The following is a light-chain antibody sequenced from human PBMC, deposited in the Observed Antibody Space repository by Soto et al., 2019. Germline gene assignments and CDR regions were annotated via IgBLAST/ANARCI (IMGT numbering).Light chain of an antibody. Sequence: EIVLARSPGDLSLSPRSRATPHPSATQSVSNSYLGWYQQKPGQAPRLLMYGASSRATGIPERFSGSGSGTDFTLTISRLEPEDFAVYYCKQYGSSPRTFGKGTKVDIK. CDR1: QSVSNSY. CDR2: GAS. V-gene: IGKV3-20*01. CDR3: KQYGSSPRT. J-gene: IGKJ1*01.